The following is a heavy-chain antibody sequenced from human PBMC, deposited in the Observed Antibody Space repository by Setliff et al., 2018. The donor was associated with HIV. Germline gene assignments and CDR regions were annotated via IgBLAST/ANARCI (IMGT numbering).Heavy chain of an antibody. J-gene: IGHJ5*02. Sequence: SETLSLTCAVSGYYISSGYYWGWIRQPPGKGLEWIGSIYHSGSTYYNPSLKSRVTISVDTSKNQFSLKLSSVTAADTAVYYCAREGTVGDYYDSSGYYYVGVTNWFDPWGQGTLVTVSS. V-gene: IGHV4-38-2*02. D-gene: IGHD3-22*01. CDR1: GYYISSGYY. CDR2: IYHSGST. CDR3: AREGTVGDYYDSSGYYYVGVTNWFDP.